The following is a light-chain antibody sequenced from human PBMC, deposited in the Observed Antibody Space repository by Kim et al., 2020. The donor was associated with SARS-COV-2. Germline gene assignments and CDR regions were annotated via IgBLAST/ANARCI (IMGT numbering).Light chain of an antibody. Sequence: DIQMTQSPSSLAASLGDRVTIACRASQSINTYLNWYQQKPGKAPNLLIYAASTLQSGVPSRFSGSGSGTDFTLTISSLQPEDFATYYCQQSHTAPLLTFGGGTKVDIK. CDR1: QSINTY. CDR2: AAS. CDR3: QQSHTAPLLT. V-gene: IGKV1-39*01. J-gene: IGKJ4*01.